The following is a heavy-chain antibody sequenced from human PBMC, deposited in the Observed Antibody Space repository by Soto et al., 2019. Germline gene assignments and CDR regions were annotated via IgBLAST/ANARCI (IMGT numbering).Heavy chain of an antibody. V-gene: IGHV3-48*02. CDR1: GFMFDSFA. J-gene: IGHJ4*02. D-gene: IGHD6-19*01. Sequence: EVQLVESGGGLVQPGGSLRLYCVGSGFMFDSFAMNWVRQAPGKGLEWVAYINGGSDSIYYAESVKGRFTISRDNARNSLALQMNSLSDEDTAVYYCEKSGDSAGWGIDFWGQGTLVTVSS. CDR2: INGGSDSI. CDR3: EKSGDSAGWGIDF.